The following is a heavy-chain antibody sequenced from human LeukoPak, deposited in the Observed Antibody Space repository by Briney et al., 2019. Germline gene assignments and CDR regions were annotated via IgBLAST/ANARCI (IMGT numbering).Heavy chain of an antibody. CDR2: INHSGST. CDR3: ARVSPTYCGGDCYYSYYFDY. Sequence: SETLSLTCTVSGGSISSYYWSWIRQPPGKGLEWIGEINHSGSTNYNPSLKSRVTISVDTSKNQFSLKLSSVTAADTAVYYCARVSPTYCGGDCYYSYYFDYWGQGTLVTVSS. J-gene: IGHJ4*02. D-gene: IGHD2-21*02. CDR1: GGSISSYY. V-gene: IGHV4-34*01.